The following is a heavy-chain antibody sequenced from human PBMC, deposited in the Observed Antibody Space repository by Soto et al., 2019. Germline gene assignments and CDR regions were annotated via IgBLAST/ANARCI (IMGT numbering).Heavy chain of an antibody. CDR1: GGSISSYY. Sequence: SETLSLTCTVSGGSISSYYWSWIRQPPGKGLEWIGYIYYSGITNYNPSLKSRVTISVDTSKNQFSLKLSSVTAADTAVYYCARVRRGIAARRAFDIWGQGTMVTV. CDR2: IYYSGIT. CDR3: ARVRRGIAARRAFDI. J-gene: IGHJ3*02. D-gene: IGHD6-6*01. V-gene: IGHV4-59*01.